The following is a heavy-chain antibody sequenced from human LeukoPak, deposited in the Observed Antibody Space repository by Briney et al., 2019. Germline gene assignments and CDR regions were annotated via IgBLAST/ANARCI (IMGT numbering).Heavy chain of an antibody. V-gene: IGHV4-34*01. D-gene: IGHD3-10*01. CDR2: INHSGST. Sequence: SETLSLTCAVYGGSFSGYYWSWIRQPPGKGLEWIGEINHSGSTNYNPSLKSRVTISVDTSKNQFSLKLSPVTAADTAVYYCASERGAIDYWGQGTLVTVSS. CDR3: ASERGAIDY. J-gene: IGHJ4*02. CDR1: GGSFSGYY.